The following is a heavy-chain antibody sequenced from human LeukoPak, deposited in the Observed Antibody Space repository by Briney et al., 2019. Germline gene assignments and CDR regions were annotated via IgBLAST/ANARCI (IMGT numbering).Heavy chain of an antibody. D-gene: IGHD2-15*01. CDR3: ARSRYCSGGSCYFFWFDP. J-gene: IGHJ5*02. CDR1: GFTFSSYA. V-gene: IGHV3-53*01. Sequence: GGSLRLSCAASGFTFSSYAMSWVRQAPGKGLEWVSVIYSGGSTYYADSVKGRFTISRDNSKNTLYLQMNGLRAEDTAVYYCARSRYCSGGSCYFFWFDPWGQGTLVTVSS. CDR2: IYSGGST.